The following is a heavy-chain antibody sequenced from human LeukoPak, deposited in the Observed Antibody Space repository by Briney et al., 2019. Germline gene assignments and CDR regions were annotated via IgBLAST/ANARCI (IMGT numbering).Heavy chain of an antibody. CDR3: AGTTGTENR. V-gene: IGHV1-69*06. D-gene: IGHD4-17*01. CDR2: IIPIFGTA. Sequence: SVNVSCKSSVGTLRSYAISWVRQAPGQGREGMGGIIPIFGTANYAQKFQGRVTITADKSTSTAYMELSSLRSEDTAVFYCAGTTGTENRWGQGTLVTVSS. CDR1: VGTLRSYA. J-gene: IGHJ4*02.